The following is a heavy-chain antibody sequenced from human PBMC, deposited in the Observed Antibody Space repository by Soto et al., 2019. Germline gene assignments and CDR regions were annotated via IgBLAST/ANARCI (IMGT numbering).Heavy chain of an antibody. CDR3: ARVGYSSGWPNWFDT. D-gene: IGHD6-19*01. CDR1: GCSFSSGSYY. V-gene: IGHV4-61*01. CDR2: IYYSGST. J-gene: IGHJ5*02. Sequence: XETLSLACAVAGCSFSSGSYYWSWIRQPPGKGLEWIGYIYYSGSTNYNPSLKSRVTISVDTSKNQFSLKLSSVTAADTAVYYCARVGYSSGWPNWFDTWGQGTLVTVS.